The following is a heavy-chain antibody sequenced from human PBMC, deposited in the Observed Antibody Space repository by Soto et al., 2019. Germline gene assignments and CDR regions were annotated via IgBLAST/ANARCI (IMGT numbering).Heavy chain of an antibody. Sequence: PGGSLRLSCAASGFTFSNAWMNWVRQAPGKGLEWVGRIKSKTDGGTTDYAAPVKGRFTISRDDSKNTLYLQMNSLKTEDTAVYYCAKDRSITMVRGVIITPYGMDVWGQGTTVTVSS. D-gene: IGHD3-10*01. CDR1: GFTFSNAW. CDR3: AKDRSITMVRGVIITPYGMDV. V-gene: IGHV3-15*07. J-gene: IGHJ6*02. CDR2: IKSKTDGGTT.